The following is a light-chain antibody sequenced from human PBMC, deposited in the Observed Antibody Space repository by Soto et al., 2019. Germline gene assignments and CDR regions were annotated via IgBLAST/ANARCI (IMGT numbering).Light chain of an antibody. CDR2: GNS. V-gene: IGLV1-40*01. J-gene: IGLJ1*01. CDR1: SSNIGAGYD. Sequence: QSVLTQPPSVSGAPGQRVTISCTGSSSNIGAGYDVHWYQQLPGTAPKLLIYGNSNRPSGVPDRFSGSKSGTSASRAITGFQAEDAADYYCQSYDSSLSGYVFGTGTKLTVL. CDR3: QSYDSSLSGYV.